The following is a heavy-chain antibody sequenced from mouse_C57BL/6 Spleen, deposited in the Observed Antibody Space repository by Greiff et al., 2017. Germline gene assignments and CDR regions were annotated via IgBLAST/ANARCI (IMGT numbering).Heavy chain of an antibody. CDR3: AILYAAFAY. Sequence: QVQLKESGPGLVQPSQSLSITCTVSGFSLTSYAVHWVRQSPGKGLEWLGVIWRGGSTDYNAAVMSRLSISKDNAKIQVFLKMNSLQADDTAIYYCAILYAAFAYWGQGTLLTVSA. CDR2: IWRGGST. J-gene: IGHJ3*01. V-gene: IGHV2-5*01. D-gene: IGHD2-12*01. CDR1: GFSLTSYA.